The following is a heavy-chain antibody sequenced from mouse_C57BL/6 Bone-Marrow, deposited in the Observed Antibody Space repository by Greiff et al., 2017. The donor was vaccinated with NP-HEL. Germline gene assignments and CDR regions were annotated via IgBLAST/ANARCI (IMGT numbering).Heavy chain of an antibody. CDR3: ARQGGTFMDY. CDR1: GFTFSDYY. V-gene: IGHV5-12*01. J-gene: IGHJ4*01. Sequence: EVKVVESGGGLVQPGGSLKLSCAASGFTFSDYYMYWVRQTPEKRLEWVAYISNGGGSTYYPDTVKGRFTISRDNAKNTLYLQMSRLKSEDTAMYYCARQGGTFMDYWGQGTSVTVSS. CDR2: ISNGGGST.